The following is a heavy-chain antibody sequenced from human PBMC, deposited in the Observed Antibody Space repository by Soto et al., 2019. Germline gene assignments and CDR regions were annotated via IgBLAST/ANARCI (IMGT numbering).Heavy chain of an antibody. CDR2: INSDGSST. Sequence: GGSLRLSCAASGFTFSSYWMHWVRQAPGKGLVWVSRINSDGSSTSYADSVKGRFTISRDNAKNTLYLQMNSLRAEDTAVYYCARVFDCSGGSCYYYMDVWGKGTTVTVSS. V-gene: IGHV3-74*01. J-gene: IGHJ6*03. CDR3: ARVFDCSGGSCYYYMDV. D-gene: IGHD2-15*01. CDR1: GFTFSSYW.